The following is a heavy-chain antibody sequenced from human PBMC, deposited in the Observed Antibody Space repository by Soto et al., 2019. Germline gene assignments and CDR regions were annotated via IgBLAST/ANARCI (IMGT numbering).Heavy chain of an antibody. CDR1: GGSISSSSYY. D-gene: IGHD4-17*01. CDR3: APTLGYGERDWFDP. J-gene: IGHJ5*02. Sequence: QLQLQESGPGLVKPSETLSLTCTVSGGSISSSSYYWGWIRQPPGKGLEWIGSIYYSGSTYYNPSLKSRVTISVDTSKNQFSLKLSSVTAADTAVYYCAPTLGYGERDWFDPWGQGTLVTVSS. V-gene: IGHV4-39*01. CDR2: IYYSGST.